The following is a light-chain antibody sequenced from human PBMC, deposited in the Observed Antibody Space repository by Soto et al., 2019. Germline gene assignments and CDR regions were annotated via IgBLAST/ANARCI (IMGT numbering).Light chain of an antibody. CDR3: SSSTISSTPYV. CDR2: DVS. CDR1: SSDVGGYNY. J-gene: IGLJ1*01. Sequence: LTQPASVSGSPGQSITISCTGTSSDVGGYNYVSWYQQHPGKAPKLMIYDVSNRPSGVSNRFSGSKSGNTASLTISGLQADFEADYYCSSSTISSTPYVFGTRTKSTV. V-gene: IGLV2-14*01.